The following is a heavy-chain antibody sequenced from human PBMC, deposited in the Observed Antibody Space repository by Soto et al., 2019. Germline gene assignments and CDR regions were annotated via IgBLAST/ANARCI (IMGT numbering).Heavy chain of an antibody. CDR2: IIPIFGTA. D-gene: IGHD3-22*01. CDR3: ARDYYDSSGYDTSAFDI. V-gene: IGHV1-69*01. Sequence: QVQLVQSGAEVKKPGSSVKVSCKASGGTFSSYAISWVRQAPGQGLEWMGGIIPIFGTANYAQKFQGRVTITADESRSTAYMDLSSLRSEDTAVYYCARDYYDSSGYDTSAFDIWGQGTIVTVAS. J-gene: IGHJ3*02. CDR1: GGTFSSYA.